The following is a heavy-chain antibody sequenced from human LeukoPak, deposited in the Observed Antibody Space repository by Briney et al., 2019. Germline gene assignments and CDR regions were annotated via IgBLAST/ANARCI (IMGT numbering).Heavy chain of an antibody. D-gene: IGHD3-10*01. CDR1: GFTFSSYW. J-gene: IGHJ4*02. Sequence: GGSLRLSCAASGFTFSSYWMHWVRQAPGKGLVWVSRINSDGSMTGYADSVKGRFTISRGNAKNTLYLQMNSLRAEDTAVYYCEPTYYYGSGILNWGQGTLVTVSA. V-gene: IGHV3-74*01. CDR2: INSDGSMT. CDR3: EPTYYYGSGILN.